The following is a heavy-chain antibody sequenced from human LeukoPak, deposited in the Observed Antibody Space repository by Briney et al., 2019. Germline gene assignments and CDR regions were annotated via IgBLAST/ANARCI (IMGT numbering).Heavy chain of an antibody. CDR3: TKDTDYGSGSQIDY. J-gene: IGHJ4*02. CDR1: GFTFSSYG. Sequence: GGTLRLSCAASGFTFSSYGMSWVRQAPGKGLEWVSAISGSGGSTYYADSVKGRFTISRDNSKNTLYLQMNSLRAEDTAVYYCTKDTDYGSGSQIDYWGQGTLVTVSS. CDR2: ISGSGGST. D-gene: IGHD3-10*01. V-gene: IGHV3-23*01.